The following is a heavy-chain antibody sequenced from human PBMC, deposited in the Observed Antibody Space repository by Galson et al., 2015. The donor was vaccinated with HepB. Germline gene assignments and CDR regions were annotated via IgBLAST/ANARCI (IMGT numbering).Heavy chain of an antibody. CDR2: IYYSGST. J-gene: IGHJ4*02. CDR1: GGSISSYY. CDR3: AINTQKGPLRPIDY. D-gene: IGHD5-18*01. Sequence: QVQLQESGPGLVKPSETLSLTCTVSGGSISSYYWSWIRQPPGKGLEWIGYIYYSGSTNYNPSLKSRVTISVDTSKNQFSLKLSSVTAADTAVYYCAINTQKGPLRPIDYWGQGTLVTVSS. V-gene: IGHV4-59*01.